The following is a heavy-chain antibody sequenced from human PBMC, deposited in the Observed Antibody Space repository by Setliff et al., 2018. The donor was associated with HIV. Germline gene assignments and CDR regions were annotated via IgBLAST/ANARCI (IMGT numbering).Heavy chain of an antibody. CDR2: SYYSGSA. V-gene: IGHV4-39*01. CDR3: TRSSSDWIQVRFDP. CDR1: GGSISSNNYF. Sequence: SETLSLTCTVSGGSISSNNYFWGWIRQPQEKGLEWIGGSYYSGSANYAQKFQGRVTMTSDTSTSTVYMELRNLRSDDTAVYFCTRSSSDWIQVRFDPWGQGTLVTVSS. J-gene: IGHJ5*02. D-gene: IGHD6-19*01.